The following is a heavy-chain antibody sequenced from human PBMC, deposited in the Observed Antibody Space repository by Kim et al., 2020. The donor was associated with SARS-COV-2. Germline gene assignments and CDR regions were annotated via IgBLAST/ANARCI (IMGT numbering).Heavy chain of an antibody. CDR3: ARDFFASRAGYYYYGMDV. D-gene: IGHD2-21*01. J-gene: IGHJ6*02. Sequence: KGRVTISVDTSKNQFSLKLSSVTTADTAVYYCARDFFASRAGYYYYGMDVWGQGTTVTVSS. V-gene: IGHV4-31*02.